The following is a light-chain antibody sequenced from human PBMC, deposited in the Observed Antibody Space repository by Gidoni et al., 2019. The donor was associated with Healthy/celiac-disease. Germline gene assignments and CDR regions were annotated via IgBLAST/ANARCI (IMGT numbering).Light chain of an antibody. CDR1: QSISSY. V-gene: IGKV1-39*01. Sequence: DIQMTQSPSSLSASVGDRVTITCRASQSISSYLNWYQQKPGKAPKLLIYAASSLQSGVPSRFSGSGSGTDFTLTISSLQPEDFATYYCQQSYSTLYTFXXXTKLGIK. J-gene: IGKJ2*01. CDR3: QQSYSTLYT. CDR2: AAS.